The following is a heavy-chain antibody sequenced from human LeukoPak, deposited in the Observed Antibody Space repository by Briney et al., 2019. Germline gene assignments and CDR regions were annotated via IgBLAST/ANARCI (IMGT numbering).Heavy chain of an antibody. J-gene: IGHJ6*03. CDR2: IYYSGST. D-gene: IGHD1-26*01. Sequence: SETLSLTCTVSGGSISSYYWSWIRQPPGKGLEWIGYIYYSGSTNYNPSLKSRVTISVDTSKNQFSLKLSSVTAADTAVYYCARAVGYYYYMDVWGKGTTVTVSS. CDR3: ARAVGYYYYMDV. CDR1: GGSISSYY. V-gene: IGHV4-59*01.